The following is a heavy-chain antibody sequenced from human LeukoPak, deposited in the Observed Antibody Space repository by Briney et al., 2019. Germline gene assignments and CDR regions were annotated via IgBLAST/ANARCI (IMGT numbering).Heavy chain of an antibody. Sequence: GGSLRLSCTASGFTFGDYAVSWVRQAPGKGLEWVGFIRSKAYGGTTEYAASVKGRFTISRDDSKSIAYLQMNSLKTEDTAVYYCTRGPSSGWYYFDYWGQGTLVTVSS. J-gene: IGHJ4*02. CDR1: GFTFGDYA. V-gene: IGHV3-49*04. CDR3: TRGPSSGWYYFDY. D-gene: IGHD6-19*01. CDR2: IRSKAYGGTT.